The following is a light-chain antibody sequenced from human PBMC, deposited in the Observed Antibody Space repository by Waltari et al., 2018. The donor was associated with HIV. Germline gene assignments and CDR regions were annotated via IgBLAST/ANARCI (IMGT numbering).Light chain of an antibody. J-gene: IGLJ3*02. CDR2: DVE. CDR1: DSDFGLYNF. Sequence: AVTQPASVSGLPGQSTTISCPGGDSDFGLYNFVSWYQQHSGKPPRLILYDVESRASGVSDLFSGSMSGNTASLTISGLRAEDEAHYYCASFTGDSTVMFGGGTEVTVL. V-gene: IGLV2-14*03. CDR3: ASFTGDSTVM.